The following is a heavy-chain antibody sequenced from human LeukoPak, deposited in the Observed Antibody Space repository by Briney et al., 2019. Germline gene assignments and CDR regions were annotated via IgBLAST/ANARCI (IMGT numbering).Heavy chain of an antibody. CDR3: ATHPHRSSTTFDAFDI. J-gene: IGHJ3*02. Sequence: GASVTVSCKVSGYTLTELSMHWVRQAPGKGLEWMGGFDPEDGETIYAQKFQGRVTMTEDTSTDTAYMELSSLRSEDTAVYYCATHPHRSSTTFDAFDIWGQGTMVTVSS. D-gene: IGHD2-2*01. V-gene: IGHV1-24*01. CDR1: GYTLTELS. CDR2: FDPEDGET.